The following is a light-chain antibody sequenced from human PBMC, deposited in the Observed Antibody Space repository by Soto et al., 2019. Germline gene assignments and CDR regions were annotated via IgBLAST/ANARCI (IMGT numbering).Light chain of an antibody. V-gene: IGKV3-15*01. CDR3: QQYGSSGT. Sequence: VMTQSPATLSVSPGERATLSCRASQRISSNLAWYQHKPGQAPRLLIFGASTRATGIPARFSGSGSGTDFTLTISRLEPEDFAVYYCQQYGSSGTFGQGTKVDIK. CDR2: GAS. J-gene: IGKJ1*01. CDR1: QRISSN.